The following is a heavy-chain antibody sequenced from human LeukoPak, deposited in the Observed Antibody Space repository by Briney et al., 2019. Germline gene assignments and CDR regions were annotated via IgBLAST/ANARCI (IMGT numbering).Heavy chain of an antibody. D-gene: IGHD3-3*01. CDR3: AKDHRFLEWFPLDYYGMDV. Sequence: PGGSLRLSCAASGLTFSSCFMHWVRQVPGKGLVWVSRINVDGSSTTYADSVKGRFTISRDNSKNTLYLQMNSLRAEDTAVYYCAKDHRFLEWFPLDYYGMDVWGQGTTVTVSS. CDR1: GLTFSSCF. J-gene: IGHJ6*02. CDR2: INVDGSST. V-gene: IGHV3-74*01.